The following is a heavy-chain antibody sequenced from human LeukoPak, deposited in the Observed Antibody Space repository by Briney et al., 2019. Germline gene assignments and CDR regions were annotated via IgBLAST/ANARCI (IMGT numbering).Heavy chain of an antibody. D-gene: IGHD3-10*01. J-gene: IGHJ5*02. CDR2: ISSSSSYI. CDR3: ARVGTMVRGVIRYNWFDP. V-gene: IGHV3-21*01. CDR1: GFTFSSYS. Sequence: GGSLRLSCAASGFTFSSYSMNWVRQAPGKGLEWVSSISSSSSYIYYADSVKGRFTISRDNAKKSLYLQMNSLRAEDTAVYYCARVGTMVRGVIRYNWFDPWGQGTLVTVSS.